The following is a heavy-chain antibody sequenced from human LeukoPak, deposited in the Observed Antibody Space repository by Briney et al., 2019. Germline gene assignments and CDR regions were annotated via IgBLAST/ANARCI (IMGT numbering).Heavy chain of an antibody. CDR1: GFTFSNYG. CDR2: IRYDGSHK. Sequence: PGESLRLSCAVSGFTFSNYGMHWVRQAPGKGLEWVAFIRYDGSHKYYADSVKGRFTISRDNSKNTLYLQMSSLRADDTAVFYCAKDSGYYKGYFDYWGQGTLVTVSS. D-gene: IGHD3-22*01. V-gene: IGHV3-30*02. J-gene: IGHJ4*02. CDR3: AKDSGYYKGYFDY.